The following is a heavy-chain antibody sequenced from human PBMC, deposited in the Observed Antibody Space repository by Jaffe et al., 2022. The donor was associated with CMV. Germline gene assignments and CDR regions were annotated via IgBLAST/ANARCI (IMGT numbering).Heavy chain of an antibody. CDR3: WPTPFSDSTRLGYYFDY. V-gene: IGHV3-48*03. Sequence: EVHLVESGGGLVLPGGSLRLSCAASGFTFRSYEMNWVRQAPGKGLEWVSYISSSGSTTYYADSVKGRFTISRDNAKNSLYLQMNSLRAEDSGVYYCWPTPFSDSTRLGYYFDYWGQGTLVSVSS. CDR1: GFTFRSYE. D-gene: IGHD4-4*01. CDR2: ISSSGSTT. J-gene: IGHJ4*02.